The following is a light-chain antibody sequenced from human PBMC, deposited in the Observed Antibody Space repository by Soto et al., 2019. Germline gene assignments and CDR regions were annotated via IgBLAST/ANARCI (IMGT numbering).Light chain of an antibody. CDR1: QSVSSY. V-gene: IGKV3-11*01. CDR2: DAS. J-gene: IGKJ4*01. CDR3: QQYNNWNPRT. Sequence: EIVLTQSPATLSLSPGERATLSCRASQSVSSYLAWYQQKPGQAPRLLIYDASNRATGIPARFSGSGSGTDFTPTISSLQSEDFAGDYCQQYNNWNPRTCGGGTKGDSK.